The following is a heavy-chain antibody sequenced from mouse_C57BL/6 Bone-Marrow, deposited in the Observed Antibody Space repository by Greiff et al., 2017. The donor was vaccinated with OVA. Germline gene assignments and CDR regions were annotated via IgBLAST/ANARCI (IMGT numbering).Heavy chain of an antibody. CDR2: INPNNGGT. D-gene: IGHD2-2*01. CDR3: ARGGIMVKGY. CDR1: GYTFTDYY. Sequence: EVKLQQSGPELVKPGASVKISCKASGYTFTDYYMNWVKQSHGKSLEWIGDINPNNGGTSYNQKFKGKATLTVDKSSSTAYMELRSLTSEDSAVYYCARGGIMVKGYWGQGTTLTVSS. J-gene: IGHJ2*01. V-gene: IGHV1-26*01.